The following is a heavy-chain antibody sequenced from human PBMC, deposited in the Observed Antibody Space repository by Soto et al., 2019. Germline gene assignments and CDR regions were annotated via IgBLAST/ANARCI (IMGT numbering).Heavy chain of an antibody. J-gene: IGHJ6*02. CDR3: ARSSSGGDCYPQYYYYGMDV. Sequence: SETLSLTCTVSGGSISSSSYYWGWIRQPPGKGLEWIGSIYYSGSTYYNPSLKSRVTISVDTSKNQFSLKLSSVTAADTAVYYCARSSSGGDCYPQYYYYGMDVWGQGPTVTVSS. CDR1: GGSISSSSYY. V-gene: IGHV4-39*01. CDR2: IYYSGST. D-gene: IGHD2-21*02.